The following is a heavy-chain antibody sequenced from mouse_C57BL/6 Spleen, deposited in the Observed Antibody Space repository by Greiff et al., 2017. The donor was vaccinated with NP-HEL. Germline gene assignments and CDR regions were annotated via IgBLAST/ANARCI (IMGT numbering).Heavy chain of an antibody. Sequence: EVQLQQSGAELVRPGASVKLSCTASGFNIKDYYMHWVKQRPEQGLEWIGRIDPEDGDTEYAPKFQGKATMTADTSSNTAYLQLSSLTSEDTAVYYCTTIYYGSSSHYYAMDYWGQGTSVTVSS. D-gene: IGHD1-1*01. V-gene: IGHV14-1*01. CDR2: IDPEDGDT. J-gene: IGHJ4*01. CDR3: TTIYYGSSSHYYAMDY. CDR1: GFNIKDYY.